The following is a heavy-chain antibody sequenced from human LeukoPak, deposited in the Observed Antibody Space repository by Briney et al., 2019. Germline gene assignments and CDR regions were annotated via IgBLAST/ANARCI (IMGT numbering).Heavy chain of an antibody. V-gene: IGHV3-21*01. J-gene: IGHJ4*02. D-gene: IGHD6-13*01. CDR2: ISSSSSYK. CDR3: ARIEGIAAAPDY. Sequence: GGSLRLSCAASGFTFSSYSMNWARQAPGKGLEWVSSISSSSSYKYYADSVKGRFTISRDNAKNSLYLQMNSLRAEDTAVYYCARIEGIAAAPDYWGQGTLVTVSS. CDR1: GFTFSSYS.